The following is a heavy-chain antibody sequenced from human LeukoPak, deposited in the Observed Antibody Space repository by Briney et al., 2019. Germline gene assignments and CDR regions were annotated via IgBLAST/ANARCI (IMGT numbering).Heavy chain of an antibody. CDR1: GGSISTYY. CDR2: IYSSGST. Sequence: SETLSLTCTVSGGSISTYYWSWIRQPAGEGLEWIGGIYSSGSTNYNPSLKSRVTMSVDTSKSQFSLILTSVTAADTGVYYCAREREFYDSDYYPRPSYFDLWGRGTLVTVSS. V-gene: IGHV4-4*07. J-gene: IGHJ2*01. D-gene: IGHD3-22*01. CDR3: AREREFYDSDYYPRPSYFDL.